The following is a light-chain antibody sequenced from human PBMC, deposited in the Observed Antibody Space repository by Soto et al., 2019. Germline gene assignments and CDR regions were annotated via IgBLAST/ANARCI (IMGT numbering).Light chain of an antibody. CDR1: SSDVGSSNF. V-gene: IGLV2-14*03. CDR3: KSYTSKSLYV. Sequence: QSALTQPASVSGSPGQSITISCTGTSSDVGSSNFVSWYQQYPGKAPKLVIYDVAYRPSGISNRFSGSKSGNTASLTISGLQAEDEADYYCKSYTSKSLYVFGPGTKLTVL. CDR2: DVA. J-gene: IGLJ1*01.